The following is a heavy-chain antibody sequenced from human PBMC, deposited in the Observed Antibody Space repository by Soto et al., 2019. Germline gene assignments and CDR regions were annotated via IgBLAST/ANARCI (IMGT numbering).Heavy chain of an antibody. CDR1: GFTFDDYG. CDR3: AKTPRIYSNFYFDY. D-gene: IGHD4-4*01. Sequence: VQLVESGGGVVRPGGSLRLSCAASGFTFDDYGMSWVRQAPGKGLEWVSGINWNGGSTRYADSVKGRFTISRDNAKNSLYLQMNSLRAEDTALYHCAKTPRIYSNFYFDYWGQGTLVTVPS. V-gene: IGHV3-20*01. CDR2: INWNGGST. J-gene: IGHJ4*02.